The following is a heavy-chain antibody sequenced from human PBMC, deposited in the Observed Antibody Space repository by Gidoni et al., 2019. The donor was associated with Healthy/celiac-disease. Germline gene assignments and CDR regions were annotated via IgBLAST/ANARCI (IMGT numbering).Heavy chain of an antibody. V-gene: IGHV3-66*01. Sequence: EVQLVESGGGLVQPGGSLRLSCAASGFTVSSNYMSWVRQAPGKGLEWVSVIYSGGSTYYADAVKGRFTISRDNSKNTLYLQMNSLRAEDTAVYYCARENVLRFLEWFHHDAFDIWGQGTMVTVSS. CDR1: GFTVSSNY. J-gene: IGHJ3*02. CDR3: ARENVLRFLEWFHHDAFDI. CDR2: IYSGGST. D-gene: IGHD3-3*01.